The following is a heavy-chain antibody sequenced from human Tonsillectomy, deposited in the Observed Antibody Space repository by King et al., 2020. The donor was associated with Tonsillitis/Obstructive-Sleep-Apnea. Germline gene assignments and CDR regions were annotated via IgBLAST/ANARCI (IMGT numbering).Heavy chain of an antibody. D-gene: IGHD2-2*02. CDR1: GYSFSEYW. Sequence: VQLVESGAEVKKPGESLKISCKGSGYSFSEYWIAWVRQMPGKGLEWMGIIYPDDSDTRYSPSFQGQVTMSVDKSISTAYLQWRSLKASDTAIYYCAGRRDVVVPAAIAGWFDPWGQGTLVTVSS. CDR3: AGRRDVVVPAAIAGWFDP. CDR2: IYPDDSDT. V-gene: IGHV5-51*01. J-gene: IGHJ5*02.